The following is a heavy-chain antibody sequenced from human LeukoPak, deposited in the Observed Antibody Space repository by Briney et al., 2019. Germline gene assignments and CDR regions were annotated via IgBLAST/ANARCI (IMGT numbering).Heavy chain of an antibody. D-gene: IGHD6-19*01. Sequence: GGSLRLSCAASGFTFDDYAMHWVRQAPGKGLEWVSGISWNSGSIGYADSVKGRFTISRDNAKNSLYLQMNSLRAEDTALYYCAKATSSGWGVVSYFDYWGQGTLVTVSS. CDR2: ISWNSGSI. CDR3: AKATSSGWGVVSYFDY. V-gene: IGHV3-9*01. J-gene: IGHJ4*02. CDR1: GFTFDDYA.